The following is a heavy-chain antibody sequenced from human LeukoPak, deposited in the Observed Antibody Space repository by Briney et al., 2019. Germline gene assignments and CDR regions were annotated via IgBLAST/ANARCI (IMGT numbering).Heavy chain of an antibody. J-gene: IGHJ4*02. CDR2: ISYDGSNK. CDR1: GFTFSSYA. Sequence: GSLRPSCAASGFTFSSYAMHWVRQAPGKGLEWVAVISYDGSNKYYADSVKGRFTISRDNSKNTLYLQMNSLRAEDTAVYYCARDRESRSGSSYYFDYWGQGTLVTVSS. V-gene: IGHV3-30*04. CDR3: ARDRESRSGSSYYFDY. D-gene: IGHD3-10*01.